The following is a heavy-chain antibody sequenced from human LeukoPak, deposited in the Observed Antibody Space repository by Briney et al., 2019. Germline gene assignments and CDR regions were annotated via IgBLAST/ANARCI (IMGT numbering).Heavy chain of an antibody. CDR2: ISSSGSTI. V-gene: IGHV3-48*04. CDR3: AKIAAAGVRYYYYYMDV. D-gene: IGHD6-13*01. CDR1: GFTFSSYS. Sequence: GGSLRLSCAASGFTFSSYSMNWVRQAPGKGLEWVSYISSSGSTIYYADSVKGRFTISRDNAKNSLYLQMNSLRAEDTAVYYCAKIAAAGVRYYYYYMDVWGKGTTVTISS. J-gene: IGHJ6*03.